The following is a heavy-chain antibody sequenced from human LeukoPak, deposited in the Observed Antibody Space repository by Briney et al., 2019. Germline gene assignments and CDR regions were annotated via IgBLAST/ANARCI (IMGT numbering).Heavy chain of an antibody. CDR2: INHSGST. CDR1: AGSMSSYY. J-gene: IGHJ4*02. V-gene: IGHV4-34*01. Sequence: SXXLSLTCSVSAGSMSSYYWSWIRQPPGKGLEWIGEINHSGSTNYNPSLKRRVTISVDTSKNQFSLKLSSVTAADTAVYYCARNRWGITMVRGVSLDYWGQGTLVTVSS. D-gene: IGHD3-10*01. CDR3: ARNRWGITMVRGVSLDY.